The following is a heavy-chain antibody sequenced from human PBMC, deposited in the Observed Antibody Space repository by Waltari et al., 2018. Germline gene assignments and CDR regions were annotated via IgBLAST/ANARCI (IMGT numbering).Heavy chain of an antibody. CDR3: ARIIAYGSLVLGGFDY. CDR1: GFSLSTSGMC. V-gene: IGHV2-70*15. CDR2: IDWDDDK. J-gene: IGHJ4*02. D-gene: IGHD3-10*01. Sequence: QVTLRESGPALVKPTQTLTLTCTFSGFSLSTSGMCVSWIRQPPGKALEWLARIDWDDDKYYSTSLKTRLTISKDTSKNQVVLTMTNMDPVDTATYYCARIIAYGSLVLGGFDYWGQGTLVTVSS.